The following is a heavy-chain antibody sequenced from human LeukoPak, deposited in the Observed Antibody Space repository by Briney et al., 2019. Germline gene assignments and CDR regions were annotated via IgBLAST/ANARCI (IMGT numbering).Heavy chain of an antibody. Sequence: ASVKVSCKASGYTFTSYGISWVRQAPGQGLEWMGWISAYNGNTNYAQKLQGRVTMTTDTSTSTAYMELRSLRSDDTAVYSCARVVIVSGYDFNGWAPYYYYYGMDVWGQGTTATVSS. D-gene: IGHD5-12*01. CDR3: ARVVIVSGYDFNGWAPYYYYYGMDV. CDR2: ISAYNGNT. J-gene: IGHJ6*02. V-gene: IGHV1-18*01. CDR1: GYTFTSYG.